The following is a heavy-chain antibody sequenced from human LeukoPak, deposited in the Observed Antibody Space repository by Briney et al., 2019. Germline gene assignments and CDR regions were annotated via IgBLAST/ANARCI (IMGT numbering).Heavy chain of an antibody. V-gene: IGHV3-33*01. CDR2: IWYDGSNK. Sequence: GGSLRLSCAASGFTFSSYDMHWVRQAPGKGLEWVAVIWYDGSNKYYADSVKGRFTISRDNSKNTLYLQMNSLRAEDTAVYYCARVGTMVRGVKKGYNWFDPWGQGTLVTVSS. CDR1: GFTFSSYD. D-gene: IGHD3-10*01. J-gene: IGHJ5*02. CDR3: ARVGTMVRGVKKGYNWFDP.